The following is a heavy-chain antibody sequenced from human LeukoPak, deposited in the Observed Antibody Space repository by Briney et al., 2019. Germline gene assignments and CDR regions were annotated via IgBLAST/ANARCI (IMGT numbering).Heavy chain of an antibody. J-gene: IGHJ4*02. D-gene: IGHD3-16*01. CDR1: GGSISSYY. V-gene: IGHV4-59*12. Sequence: PSETLSLTCTVSGGSISSYYWSWIRQPPGKGLEWIGYIYYSGTTNYNPSLRSRVTISVDTSKNQFSLKLSSVTAADTAVYYCASSSLGVLLVYWGQGTLVTVSS. CDR2: IYYSGTT. CDR3: ASSSLGVLLVY.